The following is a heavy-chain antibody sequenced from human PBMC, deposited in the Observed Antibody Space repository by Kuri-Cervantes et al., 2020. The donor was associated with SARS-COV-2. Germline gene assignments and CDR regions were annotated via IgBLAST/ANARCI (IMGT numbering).Heavy chain of an antibody. Sequence: GESLKISCAASGFTFSSYAMSWVRQAPGKGLEWVSAISSSGSTIYYADSVKGRFTISRDNAKNSLYLQMNSLRAEDTAVYYCARYCSSTSCHRRPGVFDYWGRGTLVTVSS. J-gene: IGHJ4*02. V-gene: IGHV3-48*03. CDR3: ARYCSSTSCHRRPGVFDY. CDR2: ISSSGSTI. CDR1: GFTFSSYA. D-gene: IGHD2-2*01.